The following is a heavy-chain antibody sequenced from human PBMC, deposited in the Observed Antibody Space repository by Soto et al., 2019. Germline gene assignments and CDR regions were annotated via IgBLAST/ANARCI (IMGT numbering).Heavy chain of an antibody. CDR1: GYTFTSYY. Sequence: ASVKVSCKASGYTFTSYYMHWVRQAPGQGFEWMGIINPSGVSISYAQKFQGRVTLTRDTSTSIVYMELSSLRSEDTAVYYCARAEAGYFKYYFDYWGQGTLVTVSS. CDR2: INPSGVSI. V-gene: IGHV1-46*03. CDR3: ARAEAGYFKYYFDY. J-gene: IGHJ4*02. D-gene: IGHD3-9*01.